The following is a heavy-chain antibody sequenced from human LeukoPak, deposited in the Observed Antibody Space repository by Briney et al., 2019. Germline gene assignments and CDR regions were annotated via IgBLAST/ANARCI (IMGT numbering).Heavy chain of an antibody. D-gene: IGHD3-10*01. CDR1: GYTFTGYY. CDR3: VTSSAVGGAQRAFAY. V-gene: IGHV1-2*02. Sequence: ASVKVSCKASGYTFTGYYIHWVRQAPGQGLEWLGWINPNAGDTKYAQKFQGRVTVTRDTSISTAYMELSRLRSDDTAVYYCVTSSAVGGAQRAFAYWGQGTLVTVSS. CDR2: INPNAGDT. J-gene: IGHJ4*02.